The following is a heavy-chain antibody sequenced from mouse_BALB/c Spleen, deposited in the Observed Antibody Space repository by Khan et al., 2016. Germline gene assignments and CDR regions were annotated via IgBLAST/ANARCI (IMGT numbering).Heavy chain of an antibody. D-gene: IGHD1-1*01. CDR3: ARAGYYGYLGN. V-gene: IGHV4-1*02. CDR2: INPDSGTI. CDR1: GFDFSRYW. J-gene: IGHJ3*02. Sequence: EVKLLESGGGLVQPGGSLKVSCAASGFDFSRYWMSWVRQAPGKGLEWIGEINPDSGTINYTPSLKVKFIISRDNAKNTLYLQMSKVRSEDIALYYCARAGYYGYLGNWGQGTLVTVSA.